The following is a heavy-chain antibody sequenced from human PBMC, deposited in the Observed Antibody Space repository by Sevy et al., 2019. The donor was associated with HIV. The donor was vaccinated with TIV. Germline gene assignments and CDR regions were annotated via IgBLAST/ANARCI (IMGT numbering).Heavy chain of an antibody. D-gene: IGHD3-10*01. Sequence: GGSLRLSCAASGFTFTTYWMTWVRQAPGKGLEWVANIKEDGSQKYYVDSVKGRFTISRDNAKNSLYLQMNSLRVEDMAVYYCTRDPYYDGRDYYFGAFDIWGHGTVVTVSS. CDR2: IKEDGSQK. J-gene: IGHJ3*02. CDR1: GFTFTTYW. CDR3: TRDPYYDGRDYYFGAFDI. V-gene: IGHV3-7*01.